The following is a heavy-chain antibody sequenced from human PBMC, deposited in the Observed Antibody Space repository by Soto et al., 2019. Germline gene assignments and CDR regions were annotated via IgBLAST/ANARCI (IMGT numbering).Heavy chain of an antibody. Sequence: ASVKVSCKASGYTFTGYYMHWVRQAPGQGLEWMGWINPNSGGTNYAQKFQGWVTMTRDTSISTAYMELSRLRSDDTAVYYCARGESNSSAWYRRYFDYWGQGTLVTVSS. D-gene: IGHD6-19*01. CDR3: ARGESNSSAWYRRYFDY. CDR2: INPNSGGT. CDR1: GYTFTGYY. J-gene: IGHJ4*02. V-gene: IGHV1-2*04.